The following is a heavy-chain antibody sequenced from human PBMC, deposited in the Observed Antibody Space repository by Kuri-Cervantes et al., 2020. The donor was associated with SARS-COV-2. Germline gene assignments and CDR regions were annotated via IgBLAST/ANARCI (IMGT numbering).Heavy chain of an antibody. V-gene: IGHV3-30*18. Sequence: GGSLRLSCVASGFNFSTTDMHRVRQAPGKGLEWVTFISSDGKNKKCMASGKGRFTVSRDNSQNTLHLQMKSLRDEDTAIYYCAKDRAGVHDFWGQGTLVTVSS. CDR1: GFNFSTTD. CDR3: AKDRAGVHDF. CDR2: ISSDGKNK. J-gene: IGHJ4*02. D-gene: IGHD2-21*01.